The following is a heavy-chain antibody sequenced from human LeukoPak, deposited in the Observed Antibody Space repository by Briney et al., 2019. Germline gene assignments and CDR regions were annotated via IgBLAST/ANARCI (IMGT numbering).Heavy chain of an antibody. CDR3: ARLVRNHFDY. D-gene: IGHD1-14*01. Sequence: PSETLSLTCTVSGGSISSYYWSWIRQPPGKGLEWIGYICTSGSTNYNPSLKSRVTISVDTSKNQFSLKLSSVTAADTAVYYCARLVRNHFDYWGQGTLVTVSS. CDR2: ICTSGST. J-gene: IGHJ4*02. V-gene: IGHV4-4*09. CDR1: GGSISSYY.